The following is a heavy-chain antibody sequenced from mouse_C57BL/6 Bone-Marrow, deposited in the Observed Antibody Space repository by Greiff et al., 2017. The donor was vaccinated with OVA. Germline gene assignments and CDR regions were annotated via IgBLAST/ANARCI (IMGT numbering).Heavy chain of an antibody. J-gene: IGHJ3*01. CDR2: IYPGSGST. V-gene: IGHV1-55*01. CDR1: GYTFTSYW. CDR3: ASIWFAY. Sequence: QVQLQQPGAELVKPGASVKMSCKASGYTFTSYWITWVKQRPGQGLEWIGDIYPGSGSTNYNEKFKSKATLTVDTPSSTAYMQLSSLTSEDSAVYYCASIWFAYWGQGTLVTVSA.